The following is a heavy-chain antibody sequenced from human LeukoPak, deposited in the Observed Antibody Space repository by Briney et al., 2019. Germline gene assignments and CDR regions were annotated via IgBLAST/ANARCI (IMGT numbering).Heavy chain of an antibody. CDR3: AKVAELLWFGESLNAFDI. CDR2: ISSSSGYI. Sequence: PGGSLRLSCAASGFTFSSYSMNWVRQAPGKGLEWVSSISSSSGYIYYADSVKGRFTISRDNAKNSLYLQMNSLRAEDTAVYYCAKVAELLWFGESLNAFDIWGQGTMVTVSS. CDR1: GFTFSSYS. V-gene: IGHV3-21*01. D-gene: IGHD3-10*01. J-gene: IGHJ3*02.